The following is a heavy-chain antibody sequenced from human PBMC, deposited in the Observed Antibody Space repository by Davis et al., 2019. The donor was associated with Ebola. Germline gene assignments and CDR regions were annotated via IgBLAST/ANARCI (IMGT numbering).Heavy chain of an antibody. CDR2: ISTGNGNA. V-gene: IGHV1-3*04. CDR1: GYIFTNHA. Sequence: AASVQVSCKASGYIFTNHAMHWVRHAPGQRLEWMGWISTGNGNARYSQKFQGRVTITRDTSATTAYMELSSLRSEDTAVYYCARLGTSADYYAMDVWGQGTTVTVSS. CDR3: ARLGTSADYYAMDV. J-gene: IGHJ6*02.